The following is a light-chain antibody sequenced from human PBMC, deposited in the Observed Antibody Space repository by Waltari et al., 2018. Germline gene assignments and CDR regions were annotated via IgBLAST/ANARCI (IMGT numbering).Light chain of an antibody. Sequence: QPVLTQSPSASASLGASVTLTCTLSSGYSDYRVDWFQQRPGKGPRFVMRVGAGGPAGSQGECIPDRFAFAGSGLSRHLIIKNVQEEDESDYYCGADHGTGGDFGFVFGGGTRLTVL. CDR1: SGYSDYR. V-gene: IGLV9-49*01. CDR3: GADHGTGGDFGFV. CDR2: VGAGGPAG. J-gene: IGLJ3*02.